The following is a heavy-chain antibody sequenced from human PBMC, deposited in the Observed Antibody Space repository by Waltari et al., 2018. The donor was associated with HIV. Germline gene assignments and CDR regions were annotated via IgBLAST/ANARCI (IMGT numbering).Heavy chain of an antibody. J-gene: IGHJ3*02. V-gene: IGHV1-24*01. CDR3: ATGLYGDCRERGVDS. CDR2: VDPDDGET. CDR1: GYTLTELS. Sequence: QVQLVQSEAEVKKPGASVKVSCKVSGYTLTELSMHWVRQAPGKGLEWMGGVDPDDGETIYAKKFHGRVTMTDATSTDAAYIELRSLRSEDTAGYCCATGLYGDCRERGVDSWGQGTMVTVSS. D-gene: IGHD4-17*01.